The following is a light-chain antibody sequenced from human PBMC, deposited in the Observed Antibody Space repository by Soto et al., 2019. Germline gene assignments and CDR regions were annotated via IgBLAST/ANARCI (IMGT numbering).Light chain of an antibody. Sequence: QSALTQPRSVSGSPGQSVTISCTGTSNYVGGYNYVSWFQQHPGKAPKLMIYGVSQRPSGVPDRFSGSKSGNTASLTISGLQADDEADYYCCSYAGNYTYFFGTETKLTVL. J-gene: IGLJ1*01. V-gene: IGLV2-11*01. CDR2: GVS. CDR1: SNYVGGYNY. CDR3: CSYAGNYTYF.